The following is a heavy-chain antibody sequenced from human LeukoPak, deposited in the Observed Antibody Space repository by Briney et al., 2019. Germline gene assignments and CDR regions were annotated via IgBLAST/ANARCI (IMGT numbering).Heavy chain of an antibody. D-gene: IGHD4-17*01. J-gene: IGHJ5*02. CDR1: GGSISSGGYY. CDR3: ARDTTTVTTTGFDP. Sequence: PSETLSLTCTVSGGSISSGGYYWSWIRQHPGKGLEWIGYIYYSGSTYYNPSLKSRVTISVDTSKNQFSLKLSSVTAADTAVYYCARDTTTVTTTGFDPWGQGTLVTVSS. V-gene: IGHV4-31*03. CDR2: IYYSGST.